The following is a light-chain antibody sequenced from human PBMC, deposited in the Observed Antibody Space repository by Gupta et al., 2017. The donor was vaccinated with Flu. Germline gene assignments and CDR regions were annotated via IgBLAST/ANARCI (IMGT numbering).Light chain of an antibody. V-gene: IGLV4-69*01. Sequence: THSPSSSASLGSSAKLTGTLSSGHSNYAIAWHQQQTEKGPRYLMKIKSDGSHNKGDGIPDRFSGSSSGAERYLTIASLQSEDEADYFCQTWDTGIRVFGGGTKLTVL. J-gene: IGLJ3*02. CDR1: SGHSNYA. CDR3: QTWDTGIRV. CDR2: IKSDGSH.